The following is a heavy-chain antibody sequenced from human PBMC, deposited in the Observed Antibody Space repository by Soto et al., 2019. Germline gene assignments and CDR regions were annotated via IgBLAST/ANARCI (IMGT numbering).Heavy chain of an antibody. V-gene: IGHV4-59*08. Sequence: PSETLSLTCTVSVGSISSYYWSWIRQPPGKGLEWIGCIYYSGSTYYNPSLRSRVSISVDTSKNQFSLNLNSVTAADTAQYYCGRKTPVAGTEWGQGTLVTVSS. CDR2: IYYSGST. CDR3: GRKTPVAGTE. CDR1: VGSISSYY. J-gene: IGHJ4*02. D-gene: IGHD6-19*01.